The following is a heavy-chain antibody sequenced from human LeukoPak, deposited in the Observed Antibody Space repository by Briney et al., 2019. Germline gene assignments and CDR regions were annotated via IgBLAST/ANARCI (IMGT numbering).Heavy chain of an antibody. J-gene: IGHJ5*02. CDR3: AREITIRNWFDP. V-gene: IGHV1-2*06. CDR2: INPNSGGT. CDR1: GYTFTGYY. D-gene: IGHD3-3*01. Sequence: RASVKVSCKASGYTFTGYYMHWVRQAPGQGLEWMGRINPNSGGTDYAQKFQGGVAMTRDTSITTAYMELSRLTSDDTAVYYCAREITIRNWFDPWGQGTLVTVSS.